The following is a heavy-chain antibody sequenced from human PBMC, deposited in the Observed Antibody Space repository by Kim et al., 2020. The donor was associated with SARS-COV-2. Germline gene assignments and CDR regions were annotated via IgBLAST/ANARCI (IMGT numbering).Heavy chain of an antibody. D-gene: IGHD3-10*01. CDR3: ANALWFGGLMLDY. V-gene: IGHV3-30*04. CDR1: GFTFSSYA. CDR2: ISYDGSNK. J-gene: IGHJ4*02. Sequence: GGSLRLSCAASGFTFSSYAMHWVRQAPGKGLEWVAVISYDGSNKYYADSVKGRFTISRDNSKNTLYLQMNSLRAEDTAVYYCANALWFGGLMLDYWGQGTLVTVSS.